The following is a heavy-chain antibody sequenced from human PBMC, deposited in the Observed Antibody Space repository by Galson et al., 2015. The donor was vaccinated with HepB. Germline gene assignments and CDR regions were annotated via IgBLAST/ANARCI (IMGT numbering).Heavy chain of an antibody. Sequence: SLRLSCAASGFTFDDYGMSWVRQAPGKGLEWVSGINWNGGSTRYADSVKGRFTISRDNAKNSLYLQMNSLRAEDTAVYYCARDGPGYCSSTSCPRWNAFDIWGQGTMVTVSS. CDR2: INWNGGST. J-gene: IGHJ3*02. CDR1: GFTFDDYG. D-gene: IGHD2-2*01. CDR3: ARDGPGYCSSTSCPRWNAFDI. V-gene: IGHV3-20*04.